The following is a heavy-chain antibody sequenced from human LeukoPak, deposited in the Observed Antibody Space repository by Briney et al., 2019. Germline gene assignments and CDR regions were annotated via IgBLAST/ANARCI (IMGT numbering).Heavy chain of an antibody. CDR1: GGTFSSYA. J-gene: IGHJ4*02. CDR2: ISAYNGNT. V-gene: IGHV1-69*13. Sequence: SVKVSCKASGGTFSSYAISWVRQAPGQGLEWMGWISAYNGNTNYAQKFQGRVTITADESTSTAYMELSSLRSEDTAVYYCAREGGENYGSGSYYSDYWGQGTLVTVSS. D-gene: IGHD3-10*01. CDR3: AREGGENYGSGSYYSDY.